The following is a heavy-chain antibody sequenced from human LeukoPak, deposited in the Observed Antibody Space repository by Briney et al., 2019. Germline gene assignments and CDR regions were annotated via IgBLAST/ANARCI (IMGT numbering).Heavy chain of an antibody. V-gene: IGHV1-24*01. CDR2: FDPEDGET. Sequence: ASVKVSCKVSGYTLTESSMHWVRQAPGKGLEWMGGFDPEDGETIYAQKFQGRVTMTEDTSTDTAYMELSSLRSEDTAVYYCATASAVVPAAHDWGQGTLVTVSS. CDR3: ATASAVVPAAHD. J-gene: IGHJ4*02. D-gene: IGHD2-2*01. CDR1: GYTLTESS.